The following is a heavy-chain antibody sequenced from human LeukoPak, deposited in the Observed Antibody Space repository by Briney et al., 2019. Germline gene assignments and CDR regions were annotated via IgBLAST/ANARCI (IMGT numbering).Heavy chain of an antibody. CDR1: GGSISSYY. D-gene: IGHD5-18*01. J-gene: IGHJ4*02. CDR3: ARSRAVDTAMVDY. Sequence: SETLSLTCTVSGGSISSYYWSWIRQPPGKGLEWIGYIYYSGSTNYNPSLKSRVTISVDTSKNQFSLKLSSVTAADTAVYYCARSRAVDTAMVDYWGQGTLVTVSS. CDR2: IYYSGST. V-gene: IGHV4-59*01.